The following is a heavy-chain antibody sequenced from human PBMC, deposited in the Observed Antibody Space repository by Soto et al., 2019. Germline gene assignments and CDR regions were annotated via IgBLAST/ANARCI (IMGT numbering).Heavy chain of an antibody. CDR2: IYSGGST. J-gene: IGHJ4*02. V-gene: IGHV4-39*01. CDR3: ARRHSATWLFDY. CDR1: GGAISGRSNY. D-gene: IGHD3-9*01. Sequence: PSETLSLTCAVSGGAISGRSNYWGWIRQPPGKGLEYIGSIYSGGSTYYNPSLKSRVTLSVDATQNQFSLRLTSVTAADTAVYYCARRHSATWLFDYWGLGTLVPVSS.